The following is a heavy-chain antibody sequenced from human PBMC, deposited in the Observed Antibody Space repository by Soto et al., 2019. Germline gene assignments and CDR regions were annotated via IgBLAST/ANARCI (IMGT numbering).Heavy chain of an antibody. CDR3: SQEEVGIAAAGSNPDRYYYSSYGMDV. Sequence: EVQLLESGGGLVQPGGSLRLSCAASRFTFSSYAMSWVRQAPAQGLEWVSAISGSGGSTYYSDSVKGRFTISRDNSKNTLDLQMNSLRDEEKAVYYCSQEEVGIAAAGSNPDRYYYSSYGMDVGGQWTTVTVSS. CDR2: ISGSGGST. J-gene: IGHJ6*02. D-gene: IGHD6-13*01. CDR1: RFTFSSYA. V-gene: IGHV3-23*01.